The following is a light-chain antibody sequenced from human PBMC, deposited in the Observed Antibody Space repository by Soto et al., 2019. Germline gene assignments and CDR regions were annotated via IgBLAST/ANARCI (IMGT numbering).Light chain of an antibody. CDR2: GPS. V-gene: IGKV3-15*01. J-gene: IGKJ4*01. CDR3: QQYHNWPLT. Sequence: EIVMTQSPATLSVSPGERATLSCRASQSVSRYLAWYQQKPGQAPRLLIYGPSTRATGIPARFSGSGSGTEFTLTISSLQSEDFAVYYCQQYHNWPLTFGGGTKVEVK. CDR1: QSVSRY.